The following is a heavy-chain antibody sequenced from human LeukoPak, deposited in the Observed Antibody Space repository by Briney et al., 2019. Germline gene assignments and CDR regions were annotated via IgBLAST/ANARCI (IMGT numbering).Heavy chain of an antibody. J-gene: IGHJ4*02. CDR1: GFSFTSYE. Sequence: PGGSLRLSCAASGFSFTSYEMNWVRQAPGKGLEWVSYISTSGSTIYYADSVKGRFTISRDNAKNSLYLQMNSLRAEDTAVYYCARGGPRVNSYGIDYWGQGTLVTVSS. CDR2: ISTSGSTI. D-gene: IGHD5-18*01. V-gene: IGHV3-48*03. CDR3: ARGGPRVNSYGIDY.